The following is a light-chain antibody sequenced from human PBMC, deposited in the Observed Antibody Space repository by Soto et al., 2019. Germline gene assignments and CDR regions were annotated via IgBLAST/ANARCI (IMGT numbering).Light chain of an antibody. CDR1: SGDIGSYNR. V-gene: IGLV2-18*03. J-gene: IGLJ1*01. CDR2: EVT. CDR3: PFV. Sequence: QSALTQPPSVSGSPGQSVTISCTGTSGDIGSYNRVSWFQQPPGTAPQLMIYEVTNRPSGVPDRFSGSKSGNTASLTTSGLQTEDETSNSTPFVFGTGTKVTVL.